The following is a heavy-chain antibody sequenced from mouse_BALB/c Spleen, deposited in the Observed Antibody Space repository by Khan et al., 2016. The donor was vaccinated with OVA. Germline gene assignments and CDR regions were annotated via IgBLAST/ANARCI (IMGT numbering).Heavy chain of an antibody. J-gene: IGHJ3*01. CDR1: GYSFTSYY. Sequence: VQLKQSGPELMKPGASVKISCKASGYSFTSYYIHWVMQSHGKSLEWIGYIDPFSGGTTYNQKFKGKATLTVDKYSSTAYIHLSNLTSEDSAVYDCTRHGYVSWITYWGQGTLVTVSA. CDR2: IDPFSGGT. D-gene: IGHD2-2*01. CDR3: TRHGYVSWITY. V-gene: IGHV1S135*01.